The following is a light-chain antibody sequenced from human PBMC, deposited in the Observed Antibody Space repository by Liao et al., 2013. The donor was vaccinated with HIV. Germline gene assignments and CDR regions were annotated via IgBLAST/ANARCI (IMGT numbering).Light chain of an antibody. Sequence: SYVLTLPPSVSVAPGKTARITCGGNDIGSKSVHWYQQKPGQAPVLVIFYDSDRPSGIPERFSGSNAGNTATLTISGTQAMDEADYYCYSAADNSWVFGGGTKLTVL. J-gene: IGLJ3*02. V-gene: IGLV3-21*01. CDR1: DIGSKS. CDR3: YSAADNSWV. CDR2: YDS.